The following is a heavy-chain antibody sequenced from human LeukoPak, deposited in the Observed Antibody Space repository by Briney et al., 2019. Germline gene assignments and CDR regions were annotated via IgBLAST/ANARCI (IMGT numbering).Heavy chain of an antibody. CDR1: GFTFSSYA. CDR3: ARTYYDILTGYNPYFDY. Sequence: PGGSLRLSCAASGFTFSSYAMSWVRQAPGKGLKWVSGFRGSGLSTFYADSVKGRFTISRDNSKDTLYLQMNSLRAEDTAVYYCARTYYDILTGYNPYFDYWGQGILVTVSS. D-gene: IGHD3-9*01. J-gene: IGHJ4*02. CDR2: FRGSGLST. V-gene: IGHV3-23*01.